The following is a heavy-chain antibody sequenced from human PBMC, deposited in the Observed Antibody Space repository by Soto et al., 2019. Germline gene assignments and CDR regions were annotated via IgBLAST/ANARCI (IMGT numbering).Heavy chain of an antibody. V-gene: IGHV4-59*08. J-gene: IGHJ4*02. CDR3: VRTNYFDY. CDR1: GGSISTYY. D-gene: IGHD4-17*01. CDR2: IYYSGST. Sequence: SETLSLTCTVSGGSISTYYWSWIRQPPGKGLEWIGYIYYSGSTNYNPSLRSRVTISVDTSKNHFSLKLRSVTAADTAVYYCVRTNYFDYWGQGSLVTVSS.